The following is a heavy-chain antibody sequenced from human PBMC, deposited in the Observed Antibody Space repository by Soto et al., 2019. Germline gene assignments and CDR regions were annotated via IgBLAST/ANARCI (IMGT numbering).Heavy chain of an antibody. CDR3: AKFRKSNYDYYYYYGMDV. D-gene: IGHD4-4*01. CDR1: GFTFSSYG. J-gene: IGHJ6*04. CDR2: ISYDGSNK. Sequence: PGGSLILSCAASGFTFSSYGMHWVRQAPGKGLEWVAVISYDGSNKYYADSVKGRFTISRDNSKNTLYLQMNSLRAEDTAVYYCAKFRKSNYDYYYYYGMDVWGKGTTVTVSS. V-gene: IGHV3-30*18.